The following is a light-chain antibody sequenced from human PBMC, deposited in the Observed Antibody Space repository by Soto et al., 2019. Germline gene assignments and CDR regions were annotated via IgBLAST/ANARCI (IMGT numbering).Light chain of an antibody. J-gene: IGKJ1*01. Sequence: QVTQSPSSLSASVGDRVTITCRASQSVSNYLRWYQQKPGKAPNLLIYDASSLQSGVPSRFSGSGSGTDFTLTISSLQREDFATYYCQQSYYNPTFGQGTKVDIK. CDR2: DAS. CDR3: QQSYYNPT. V-gene: IGKV1-39*01. CDR1: QSVSNY.